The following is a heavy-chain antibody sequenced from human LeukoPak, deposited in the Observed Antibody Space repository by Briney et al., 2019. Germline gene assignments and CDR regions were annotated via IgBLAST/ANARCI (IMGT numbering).Heavy chain of an antibody. D-gene: IGHD3-10*01. CDR1: GGSISSYY. CDR2: IYTSGST. CDR3: ARRSGSGSYYNYFHY. V-gene: IGHV4-4*07. J-gene: IGHJ4*02. Sequence: SETLSLTCTVSGGSISSYYWSWIRQPAGKGLEWIGRIYTSGSTNYNPSLKSRVTMSVDTSKNQFSLKLSSVTAADTAVYYCARRSGSGSYYNYFHYWGQGTLVTVSS.